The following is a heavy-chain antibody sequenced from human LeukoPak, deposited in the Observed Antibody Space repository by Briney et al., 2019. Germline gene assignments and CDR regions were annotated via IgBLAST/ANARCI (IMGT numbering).Heavy chain of an antibody. CDR1: GFTFSHYA. J-gene: IGHJ4*02. CDR3: DDTHGSGCYNN. CDR2: IGTTGVST. D-gene: IGHD3-10*01. Sequence: QSGGSLRLSCSASGFTFSHYAMHWVRQPPGKGLEYVSAIGTTGVSTYYADSVKGRFTISRENTKHCLYLQMTSLRAEDTAMYYCDDTHGSGCYNNWGQGTLVTVSS. V-gene: IGHV3-64D*06.